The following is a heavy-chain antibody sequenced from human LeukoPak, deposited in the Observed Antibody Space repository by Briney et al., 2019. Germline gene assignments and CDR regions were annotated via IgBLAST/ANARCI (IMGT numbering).Heavy chain of an antibody. CDR3: RMVRGVIETFYYMDV. CDR1: GGSITDYY. CDR2: IYYSGST. V-gene: IGHV4-59*04. D-gene: IGHD3-10*01. Sequence: SETLSLTCTASGGSITDYYWSWIRQTPGKGLEWIGYIYYSGSTYYNPSLKSRVTISVDTSKNQFSLKLSSVTAADTAVYYCRMVRGVIETFYYMDVWGKGTTVTISS. J-gene: IGHJ6*03.